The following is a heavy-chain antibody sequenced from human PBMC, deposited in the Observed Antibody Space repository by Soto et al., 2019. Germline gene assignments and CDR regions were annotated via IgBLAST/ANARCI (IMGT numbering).Heavy chain of an antibody. CDR2: INHSGSG. J-gene: IGHJ4*02. Sequence: SETLSLTCAVSGGSFSGYSLSWIRQPPGKGLEWIGEINHSGSGNYNPSLKSRVTISLDTSKNQFSLKLDSVTAADTAVYYCARVVRGWHPHFDSWGQGTLVTVSS. D-gene: IGHD2-21*01. CDR1: GGSFSGYS. V-gene: IGHV4-34*01. CDR3: ARVVRGWHPHFDS.